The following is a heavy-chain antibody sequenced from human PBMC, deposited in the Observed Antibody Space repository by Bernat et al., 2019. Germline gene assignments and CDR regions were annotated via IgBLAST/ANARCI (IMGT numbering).Heavy chain of an antibody. D-gene: IGHD4-17*01. J-gene: IGHJ4*02. Sequence: EVQLVQSGAEVKKPGESLKISCKGSGYSFTSYWIGWVRQIPGKGLEWMGIIYPGDSDTRYSPSFQSKVTDSADKSISTANLQWNSLEASDTDMYYCARQGARYGDYVDYWGQGTLVTVSS. V-gene: IGHV5-51*01. CDR2: IYPGDSDT. CDR1: GYSFTSYW. CDR3: ARQGARYGDYVDY.